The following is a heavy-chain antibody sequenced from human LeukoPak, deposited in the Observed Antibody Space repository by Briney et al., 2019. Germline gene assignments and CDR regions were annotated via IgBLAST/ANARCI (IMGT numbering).Heavy chain of an antibody. D-gene: IGHD2-2*01. CDR1: GFTFSSYS. Sequence: GGSLRLSCAASGFTFSSYSMNWVRQAPGKGLEWFSSISSSSSYIYYADSVKGRFTISRDNAKNSLYLQMNSLRAEDTAVYYCARHQLLFSSYYMDVWGKGTTVTVSS. J-gene: IGHJ6*03. CDR3: ARHQLLFSSYYMDV. CDR2: ISSSSSYI. V-gene: IGHV3-21*01.